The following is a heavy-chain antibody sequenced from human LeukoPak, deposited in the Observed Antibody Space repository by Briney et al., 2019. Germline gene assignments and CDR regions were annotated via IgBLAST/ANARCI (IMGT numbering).Heavy chain of an antibody. CDR3: ARGAVRYDFWSGYYTGYWFDP. CDR1: GGTFSSYA. J-gene: IGHJ5*02. D-gene: IGHD3-3*01. Sequence: SVKVSCKASGGTFSSYAISWVRQAPGQGLEWMGRIIPILGIANYAQKFQGRVTITADKSTSTAYMELSSLRSEDTAVYYCARGAVRYDFWSGYYTGYWFDPWGQGTLVTVSS. V-gene: IGHV1-69*04. CDR2: IIPILGIA.